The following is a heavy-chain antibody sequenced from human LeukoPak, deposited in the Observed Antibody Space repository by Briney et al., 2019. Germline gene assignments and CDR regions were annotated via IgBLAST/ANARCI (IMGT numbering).Heavy chain of an antibody. CDR2: INQSGST. J-gene: IGHJ4*02. CDR3: ARARYYYDSNTYRQGPLFDY. D-gene: IGHD3-22*01. V-gene: IGHV4-34*01. CDR1: GDSFSGYY. Sequence: PSETLSLTCAVFGDSFSGYYWSWIRQPPGKGLEWIGEINQSGSTNYNASLKSRVTMSVDTSKNQFSLKLTAVTAADTAVYYCARARYYYDSNTYRQGPLFDYWGQGTLVTVSS.